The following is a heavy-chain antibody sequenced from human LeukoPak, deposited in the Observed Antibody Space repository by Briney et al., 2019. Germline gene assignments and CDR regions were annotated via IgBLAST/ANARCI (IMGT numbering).Heavy chain of an antibody. CDR1: GGSISGCGYS. V-gene: IGHV4-30-2*01. D-gene: IGHD3-16*01. CDR3: ARVSSGGYFDY. J-gene: IGHJ4*02. Sequence: SQTLSLTCAVSGGSISGCGYSWSWIRQPLGKGLEWIGYIYHSGSTYYNPSLKSRVTISVDRSKNHFSLKLSSVTAADTAVYYCARVSSGGYFDYWGQGTLVSVSS. CDR2: IYHSGST.